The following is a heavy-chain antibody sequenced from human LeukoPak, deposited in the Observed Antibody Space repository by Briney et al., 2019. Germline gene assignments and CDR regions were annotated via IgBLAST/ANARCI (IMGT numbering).Heavy chain of an antibody. Sequence: SETLSLTCTVSGGSVSNGNYYWSWLRQPPGKALEWIGYIYYSGSANYNPSLEGRVTISVDTSKNQFSVKLSSVTAADTAVYYCARGTLIGDFWSGYSPSYYYYYGMDVWGQGTTVTVSS. CDR1: GGSVSNGNYY. D-gene: IGHD3-3*01. CDR3: ARGTLIGDFWSGYSPSYYYYYGMDV. J-gene: IGHJ6*02. CDR2: IYYSGSA. V-gene: IGHV4-61*01.